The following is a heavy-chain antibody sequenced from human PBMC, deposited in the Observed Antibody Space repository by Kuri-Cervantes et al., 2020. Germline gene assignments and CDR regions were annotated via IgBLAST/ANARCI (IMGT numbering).Heavy chain of an antibody. D-gene: IGHD1-14*01. CDR3: ASPGIKDYYYYGMDV. CDR1: GYSFTSYW. CDR2: IYPGDSDT. J-gene: IGHJ6*02. V-gene: IGHV5-51*01. Sequence: GGSLRLSCKGSGYSFTSYWIGWVRQMPGKGLEWMGIIYPGDSDTRYSPSFQGQVTISADKSISTAYLQWSSLKASDTAMYYCASPGIKDYYYYGMDVWGQGTTVTVSS.